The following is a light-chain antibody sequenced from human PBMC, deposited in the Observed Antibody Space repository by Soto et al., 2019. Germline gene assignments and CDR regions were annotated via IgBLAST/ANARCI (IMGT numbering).Light chain of an antibody. V-gene: IGKV1-8*01. Sequence: AIRMTQSPSSLSASTGDRVTITCRASQGISSYLAWYQQKPGKAPKLLIYAASTLQSGVPSRFSGSGSGTDFTLTISCPQSEDFATYYCQQYYSYPGTFGPGTKVDIK. CDR2: AAS. J-gene: IGKJ3*01. CDR1: QGISSY. CDR3: QQYYSYPGT.